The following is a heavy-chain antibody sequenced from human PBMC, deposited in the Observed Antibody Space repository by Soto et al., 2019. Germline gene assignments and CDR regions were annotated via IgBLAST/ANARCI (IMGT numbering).Heavy chain of an antibody. CDR1: GFSFSNYA. CDR2: IKDSGDDT. Sequence: VELLESGGGLVQPGGSLTLSCTASGFSFSNYAMHLVRQAPGKGLEWVSTIKDSGDDTYYLASVRGRFIISRDYSRNTLYLQMTSLRAEDTALYHCVKGGASYTSCWYANWGQGILVTVSS. D-gene: IGHD6-13*01. J-gene: IGHJ4*02. V-gene: IGHV3-23*01. CDR3: VKGGASYTSCWYAN.